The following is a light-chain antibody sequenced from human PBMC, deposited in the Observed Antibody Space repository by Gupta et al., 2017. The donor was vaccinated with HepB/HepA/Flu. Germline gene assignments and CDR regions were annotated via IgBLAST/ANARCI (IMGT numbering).Light chain of an antibody. V-gene: IGKV3-15*01. CDR3: QQDYNWVT. J-gene: IGKJ4*01. CDR1: EGIGRK. CDR2: DSS. Sequence: EILMTQSPATLSVSPGERATLSCRASEGIGRKLAWYQQKPGQPPRLLMYDSSTRVTGIPDRFSGSGSGTEFTLTSSSRQSEDFAVYYGQQDYNWVTFGGGTKVEI.